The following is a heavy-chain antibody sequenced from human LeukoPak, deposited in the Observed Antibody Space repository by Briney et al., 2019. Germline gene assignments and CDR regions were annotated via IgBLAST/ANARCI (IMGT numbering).Heavy chain of an antibody. D-gene: IGHD3-9*01. Sequence: PGGSLRLSCAASGFTFSSYAMHWVRQAPGKGLEWVAVISYDGSNKYYADSVKGRFTISRDNSKNTLYLQMNSLRAEDTAVYYCARDAADILTPNYCYYMDVWGKGTTVTVSS. CDR3: ARDAADILTPNYCYYMDV. V-gene: IGHV3-30-3*01. CDR1: GFTFSSYA. CDR2: ISYDGSNK. J-gene: IGHJ6*03.